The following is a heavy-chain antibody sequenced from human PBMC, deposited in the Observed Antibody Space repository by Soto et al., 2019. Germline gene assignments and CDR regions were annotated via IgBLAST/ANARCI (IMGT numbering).Heavy chain of an antibody. J-gene: IGHJ4*02. CDR1: GFTFSTYA. CDR3: AKGFFTLWFGQG. Sequence: EVQLLESGGGLVQPGGALRLTCAASGFTFSTYAMTWVRQAPGKGLDWVSTISSSGDSTYFPDSVRGRFSISRDTSKNTLYLQMISKRAEDTAVYSCAKGFFTLWFGQGWGPGTLVTVSS. D-gene: IGHD3-10*01. CDR2: ISSSGDST. V-gene: IGHV3-23*01.